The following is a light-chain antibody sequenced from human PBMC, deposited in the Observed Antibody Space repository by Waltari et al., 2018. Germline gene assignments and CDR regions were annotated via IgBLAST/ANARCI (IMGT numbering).Light chain of an antibody. Sequence: EVVFTQSPGTLSLSPGETATLSCRASQSIGRYLVWYQQKSGQAPRRLIYGASTRATGIPDRFSGSGSGTDFSLTISRLEAEDFAVYYCQNHERLPATFGQGTKVEMK. J-gene: IGKJ1*01. V-gene: IGKV3-20*01. CDR2: GAS. CDR1: QSIGRY. CDR3: QNHERLPAT.